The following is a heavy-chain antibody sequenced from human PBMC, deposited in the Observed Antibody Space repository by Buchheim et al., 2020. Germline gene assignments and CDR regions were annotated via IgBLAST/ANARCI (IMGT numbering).Heavy chain of an antibody. Sequence: QVQLVESGGGVVQPGRSLRLSCAASGFTFSSYGMHWVRQAPGKGLEWVAVISYDGSNKYYADSAKGRFTISRDNSKNTLYLQMNSLRAEDTAVYYCAKAPGTMIDYWGQGTL. CDR3: AKAPGTMIDY. V-gene: IGHV3-30*18. J-gene: IGHJ4*02. D-gene: IGHD3-22*01. CDR1: GFTFSSYG. CDR2: ISYDGSNK.